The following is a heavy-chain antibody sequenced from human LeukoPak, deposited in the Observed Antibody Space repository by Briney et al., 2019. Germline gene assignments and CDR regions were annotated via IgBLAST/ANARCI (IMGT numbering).Heavy chain of an antibody. V-gene: IGHV4-59*01. CDR1: GGSLSSYY. J-gene: IGHJ6*03. D-gene: IGHD2-15*01. CDR3: ARERRAVVASPYYMDV. Sequence: SQTLSLTRTVSGGSLSSYYWSWIRQPPGKGLEWVGYIYYSGSTTYNPSLKSRVTISVDTSKNQFSLKLSSVTAADTAVYYCARERRAVVASPYYMDVWGKGTTVTVSS. CDR2: IYYSGST.